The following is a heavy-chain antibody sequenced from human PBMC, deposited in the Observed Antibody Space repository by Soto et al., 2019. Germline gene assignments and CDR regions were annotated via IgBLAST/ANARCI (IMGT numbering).Heavy chain of an antibody. Sequence: GGSLRLSCAASGFTVSSNYMSWVRQAPGKGLEWVSVIYSGGSTYYADSVKGRFTISRDNSKNTLYLQMNSLRAEDTAVYYCARDHYYYDSSGYYLRDYWGQGTLVTVSS. CDR2: IYSGGST. V-gene: IGHV3-53*01. J-gene: IGHJ4*02. CDR1: GFTVSSNY. D-gene: IGHD3-22*01. CDR3: ARDHYYYDSSGYYLRDY.